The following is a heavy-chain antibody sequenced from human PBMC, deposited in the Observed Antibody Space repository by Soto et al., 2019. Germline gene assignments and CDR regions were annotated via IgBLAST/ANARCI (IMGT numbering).Heavy chain of an antibody. D-gene: IGHD6-19*01. CDR1: SASIITEQR. J-gene: IGHJ4*02. Sequence: QMQLQESGPGLVKPSETLSLTCAVSSASIITEQRWTWVRQPPGKGLEWIGEIHHSGSTNNNPSLRSRVTMSVDKSKTQFSLNLKSVTAADTALYFCARSFGWYAIDHWGQGTLVIVSS. CDR3: ARSFGWYAIDH. CDR2: IHHSGST. V-gene: IGHV4-4*02.